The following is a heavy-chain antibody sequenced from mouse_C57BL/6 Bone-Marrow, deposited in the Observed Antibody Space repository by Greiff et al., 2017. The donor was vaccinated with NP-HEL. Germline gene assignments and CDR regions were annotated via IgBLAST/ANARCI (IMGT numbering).Heavy chain of an antibody. J-gene: IGHJ1*03. V-gene: IGHV1-55*01. CDR1: GYTFTSYW. D-gene: IGHD4-1*02. CDR2: IYPGSGST. CDR3: ATTGTEAYWYFDV. Sequence: QVHVKQPGAELVKPGASVKMSCKASGYTFTSYWITWVKQRPGQGLEWIGDIYPGSGSTNYNEKFKSKATLTVDTSSSTAYMQLSSLTSEDSAVYYCATTGTEAYWYFDVWGTGTTVTVSS.